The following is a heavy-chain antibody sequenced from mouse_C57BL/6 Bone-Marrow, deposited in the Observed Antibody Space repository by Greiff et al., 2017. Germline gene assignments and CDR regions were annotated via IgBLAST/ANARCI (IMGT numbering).Heavy chain of an antibody. CDR3: ASADYYGSSPFAY. V-gene: IGHV1-18*01. CDR1: GYTFTDYN. CDR2: INPNNGGT. Sequence: VQLQQSGPELVKPGASVKIPCKASGYTFTDYNMDWVKQSHGKSLEWIGDINPNNGGTIYNQKFKGKATLTVDKSSSTAYMGLLSLTSEDTAVYYCASADYYGSSPFAYWGQGTLVTVSA. J-gene: IGHJ3*01. D-gene: IGHD1-1*01.